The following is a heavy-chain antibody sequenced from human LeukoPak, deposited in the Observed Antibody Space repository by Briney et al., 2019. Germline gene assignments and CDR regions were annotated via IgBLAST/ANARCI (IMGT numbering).Heavy chain of an antibody. Sequence: KAGGSLRLSCAASGFTFSNAWMNRVRQAPGKGLEWVGRIKSKTDGGTTDYAAPVKGRFTISRDDSKNTLYLQMNSLKTEDTAVYYCTTTYYDILTGYELRIDWGQGTLVTVSS. D-gene: IGHD3-9*01. V-gene: IGHV3-15*07. CDR1: GFTFSNAW. CDR3: TTTYYDILTGYELRID. J-gene: IGHJ4*02. CDR2: IKSKTDGGTT.